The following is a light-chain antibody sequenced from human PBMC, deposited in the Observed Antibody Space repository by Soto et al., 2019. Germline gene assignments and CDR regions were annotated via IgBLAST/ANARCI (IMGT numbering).Light chain of an antibody. Sequence: QSVLTQPASVSGSPGQSITISCTGTSSDVGGYNYVSWYQSHPGEAPKLIIYDVSNRPSGVSDRFSGPKSGNTASLTISGLQAEDEADYYCSSYTSSISYGFGTGTKVTVL. CDR2: DVS. J-gene: IGLJ1*01. CDR3: SSYTSSISYG. V-gene: IGLV2-14*03. CDR1: SSDVGGYNY.